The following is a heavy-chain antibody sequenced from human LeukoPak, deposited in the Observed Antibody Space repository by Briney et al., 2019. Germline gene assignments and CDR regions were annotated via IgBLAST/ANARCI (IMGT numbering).Heavy chain of an antibody. V-gene: IGHV3-23*01. J-gene: IGHJ4*02. CDR3: AKVYRGIVGVTDY. CDR2: IASSCGTT. D-gene: IGHD1-26*01. Sequence: PGGSLRLSCAASGFTFSNYRMSWVRQAPGKGLEWVSAIASSCGTTYYADSVKGRFTISRDNSKNPLYLQMNSLRAEDTAIYYCAKVYRGIVGVTDYWGEGTLVSVS. CDR1: GFTFSNYR.